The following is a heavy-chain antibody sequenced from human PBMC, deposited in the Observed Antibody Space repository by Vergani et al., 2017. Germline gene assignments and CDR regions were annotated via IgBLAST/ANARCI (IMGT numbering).Heavy chain of an antibody. CDR1: GFSLSTSGVG. D-gene: IGHD6-19*01. J-gene: IGHJ4*02. CDR3: ALQQWTSIDC. V-gene: IGHV2-5*01. CDR2: IYWNYDK. Sequence: QIPLKESGPTLVKPTQTFTLTCTFSGFSLSTSGVGVGWIRQPPGKALGGLTLIYWNYDKRYSPSLKRRLTITKDTSKRQVVLTMTTMDPVDTATYSCALQQWTSIDCWGQGTLVTVSS.